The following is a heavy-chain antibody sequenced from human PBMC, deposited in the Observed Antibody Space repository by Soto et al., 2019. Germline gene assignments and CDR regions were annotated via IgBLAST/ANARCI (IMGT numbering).Heavy chain of an antibody. CDR1: GGSISSYY. V-gene: IGHV4-59*01. CDR3: ARVLHIAVYSYFDL. CDR2: IYYSGTT. Sequence: QVQLQESGPGLVKPSETLSLTCTVSGGSISSYYWSWIRQPPGKGLEWIGYIYYSGTTIYNPSLKSRVTISVDTSKSQFSLKLSSVTAADTAVYYCARVLHIAVYSYFDLWGRGTLVTVSS. D-gene: IGHD2-21*01. J-gene: IGHJ2*01.